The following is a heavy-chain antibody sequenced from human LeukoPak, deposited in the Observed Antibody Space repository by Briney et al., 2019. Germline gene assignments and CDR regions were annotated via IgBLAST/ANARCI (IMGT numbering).Heavy chain of an antibody. D-gene: IGHD2-2*01. CDR2: VHYTGST. CDR3: LRRGGGSSKVDF. V-gene: IGHV4-39*01. Sequence: SETLSLTYTVSGDSVSSGNYYWVWIRQPPGRGLEWIGNVHYTGSTYYNLSLKSRVTISVDTSKNQFSLRLSSVAAADTAVYYCLRRGGGSSKVDFWGQGTLVTVSS. CDR1: GDSVSSGNYY. J-gene: IGHJ4*02.